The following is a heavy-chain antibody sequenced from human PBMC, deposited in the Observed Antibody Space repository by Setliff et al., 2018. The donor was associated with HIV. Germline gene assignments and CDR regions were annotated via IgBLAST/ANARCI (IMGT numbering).Heavy chain of an antibody. CDR1: GDSIRGYY. V-gene: IGHV4-59*08. CDR3: ARQMTIPGVAVTPVDY. J-gene: IGHJ4*02. Sequence: TLSLTCTVSGDSIRGYYWSWIRQPPGKGLEWMGYVFYTGFAAYNPSLKSRLTISVDTSKSQFSLKLTSVTAADTAVYYCARQMTIPGVAVTPVDYWGQGALVTVSS. D-gene: IGHD3-3*01. CDR2: VFYTGFA.